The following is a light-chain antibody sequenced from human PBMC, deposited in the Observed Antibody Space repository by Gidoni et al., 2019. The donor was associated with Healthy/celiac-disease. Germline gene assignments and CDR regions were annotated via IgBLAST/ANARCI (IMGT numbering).Light chain of an antibody. J-gene: IGKJ1*01. Sequence: WYQQKPGKAPKLLIYKASSLESGVPSRFSGSGSGTEFTLTISSLQPDDFATYYCQQDNSYFWTFGQGTKVEIK. V-gene: IGKV1-5*03. CDR3: QQDNSYFWT. CDR2: KAS.